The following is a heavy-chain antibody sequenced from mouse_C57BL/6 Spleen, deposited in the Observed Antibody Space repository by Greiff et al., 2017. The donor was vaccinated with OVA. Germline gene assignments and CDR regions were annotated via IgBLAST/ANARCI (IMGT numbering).Heavy chain of an antibody. V-gene: IGHV1-64*01. CDR2: IHPNSGST. CDR3: ARSGYYGSSSPFDY. CDR1: GYTFTSYW. D-gene: IGHD1-1*01. Sequence: QVQLQQPGAELVKPGASVKLSCKASGYTFTSYWMHWVKQRPGQGLAWIGMIHPNSGSTNYNEKFKSKATLTVDKSSSTAYMQLSSLTSEDSAVYYCARSGYYGSSSPFDYWGQGTTLTVSS. J-gene: IGHJ2*01.